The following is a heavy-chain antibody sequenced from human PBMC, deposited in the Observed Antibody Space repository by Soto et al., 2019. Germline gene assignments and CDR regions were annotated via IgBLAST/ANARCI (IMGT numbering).Heavy chain of an antibody. V-gene: IGHV1-3*01. CDR1: GYTFTSYA. Sequence: ASVKVSCKASGYTFTSYAMHWVRQAPGQRLEWMGWINAGNGNTKYSQKFQGRVTITRDTSASTAYMELSSLRSEGTAVYYCASSRITMVPYDMDVWGQGTPVTVSS. CDR2: INAGNGNT. J-gene: IGHJ6*02. D-gene: IGHD3-10*01. CDR3: ASSRITMVPYDMDV.